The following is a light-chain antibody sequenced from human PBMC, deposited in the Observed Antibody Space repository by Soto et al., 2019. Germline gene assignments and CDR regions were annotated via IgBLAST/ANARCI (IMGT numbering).Light chain of an antibody. CDR2: WAS. J-gene: IGKJ4*01. CDR3: QQYYGLPLS. CDR1: QSLICSSNDKSY. Sequence: DIVMTQSPDSLAVSLGERAAVNCKSSQSLICSSNDKSYLAWYQHKPGQPPKLLIYWASTRESGVPDRFSGSGSGTDFTLTISSLQAEDVAVYYCQQYYGLPLSFGGGTKVDIK. V-gene: IGKV4-1*01.